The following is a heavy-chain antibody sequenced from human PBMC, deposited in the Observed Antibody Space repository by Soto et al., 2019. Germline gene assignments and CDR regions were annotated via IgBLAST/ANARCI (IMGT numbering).Heavy chain of an antibody. D-gene: IGHD5-12*01. Sequence: ASVTVSPQANSYTLTGYPLYSVQLAPGQGLDWMGVLNPKSGLTSHAQNFRGRVTMTRDTSISTVYMELNRLTSDDRAIYDCARRDKSGSFDDWGQGTQVTLSS. CDR1: SYTLTGYP. CDR2: LNPKSGLT. J-gene: IGHJ4*02. CDR3: ARRDKSGSFDD. V-gene: IGHV1-2*02.